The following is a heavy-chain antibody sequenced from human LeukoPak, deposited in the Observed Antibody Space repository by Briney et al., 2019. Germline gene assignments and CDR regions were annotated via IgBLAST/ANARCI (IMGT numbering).Heavy chain of an antibody. V-gene: IGHV1-2*02. J-gene: IGHJ4*02. CDR3: ATVVGLGGYSGYDPHLDY. CDR1: GYTFSDYY. CDR2: INPNSGGI. D-gene: IGHD5-12*01. Sequence: GASVKVSCKAAGYTFSDYYIHWVRQAPGQGLEWMGWINPNSGGINYAQKFQGRVTMTRDTSISTAYLELSRLRSDDTAVYYCATVVGLGGYSGYDPHLDYWGQGTLVSVSS.